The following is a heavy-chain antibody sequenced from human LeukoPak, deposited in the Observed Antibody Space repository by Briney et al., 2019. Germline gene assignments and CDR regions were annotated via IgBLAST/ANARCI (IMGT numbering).Heavy chain of an antibody. J-gene: IGHJ4*02. CDR1: GGSISSYY. Sequence: SETLSLTCTVSGGSISSYYWSWIRQPPGKGLEWIGYIYTSGSINYNPSLKSRVTISVDTSKNQFSLKLSSVTAADTAVYYCARGTSYYYDSSGYSPFDYWGQGTLVTVSS. CDR2: IYTSGSI. V-gene: IGHV4-4*09. D-gene: IGHD3-22*01. CDR3: ARGTSYYYDSSGYSPFDY.